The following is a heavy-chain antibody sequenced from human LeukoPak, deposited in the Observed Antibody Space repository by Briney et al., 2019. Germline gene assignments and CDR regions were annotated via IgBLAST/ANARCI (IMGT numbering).Heavy chain of an antibody. CDR2: IWYDGSNK. Sequence: GGSLRLSCAASGLSFSYYGMHWVRQAPGRGLEWVAVIWYDGSNKYYADSVKGRFTISRDTRDNSKNTLYLQMNSLRAEDTAVYYCAREGDSRKFDYWGQGTLVTVSS. CDR3: AREGDSRKFDY. J-gene: IGHJ4*02. D-gene: IGHD2-21*02. CDR1: GLSFSYYG. V-gene: IGHV3-33*01.